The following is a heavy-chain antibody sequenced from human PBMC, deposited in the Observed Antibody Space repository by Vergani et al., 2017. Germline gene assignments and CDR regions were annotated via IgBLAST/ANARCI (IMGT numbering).Heavy chain of an antibody. J-gene: IGHJ6*02. CDR1: DSSIMTNPY. CDR2: IHHSGDT. D-gene: IGHD3-10*01. V-gene: IGHV4-38-2*01. Sequence: QVQLQESGPGLVKPSETLTLTCDVSDSSIMTNPYWGWFRQSPGKGLGWIGCIHHSGDTHYNSSLKSRVSISIVSSSKFSLSLTSVTAADTAIYYCARQRGSGGFFPSSYFYGMDVWVHGTTVTVSS. CDR3: ARQRGSGGFFPSSYFYGMDV.